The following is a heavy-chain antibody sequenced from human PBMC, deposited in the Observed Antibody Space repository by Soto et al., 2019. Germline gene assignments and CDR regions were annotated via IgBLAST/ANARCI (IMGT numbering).Heavy chain of an antibody. Sequence: VQLVESGGGLVKPGGSLRLSCAASGFTFSSFSMTWVRQAPGKGLGWVSYISSSSSTIYYADSVKGRFTISRDNAKNSLYLQMNSLRAEDTAVYYCARAKGLLLRNYFDYWGQGTLVTVSS. CDR3: ARAKGLLLRNYFDY. J-gene: IGHJ4*02. CDR2: ISSSSSTI. CDR1: GFTFSSFS. V-gene: IGHV3-48*01. D-gene: IGHD2-15*01.